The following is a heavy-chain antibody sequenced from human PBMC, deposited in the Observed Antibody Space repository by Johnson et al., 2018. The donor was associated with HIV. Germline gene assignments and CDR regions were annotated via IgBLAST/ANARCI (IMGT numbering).Heavy chain of an antibody. CDR3: AKSSSATYYGDAFDM. CDR2: IRYDGKDK. J-gene: IGHJ3*02. V-gene: IGHV3-30*02. Sequence: QVQLVESGGGVVQPGGSLRLSCAASGFTFSTYGIHWVRQAPGKGLEWVSFIRYDGKDKYYADFVKGRFTISRDNSKKPLSLQMNSLRPEDTAMYYCAKSSSATYYGDAFDMWGQGTIVTVSS. CDR1: GFTFSTYG. D-gene: IGHD3-10*01.